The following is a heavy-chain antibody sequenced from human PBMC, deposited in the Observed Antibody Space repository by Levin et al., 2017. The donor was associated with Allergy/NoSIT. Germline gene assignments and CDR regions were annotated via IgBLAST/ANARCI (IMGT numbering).Heavy chain of an antibody. CDR3: ARTAFSYGHTGY. CDR1: GDAINSGNNY. V-gene: IGHV4-30-4*01. D-gene: IGHD2-15*01. Sequence: SETLSLTCSVSGDAINSGNNYWSWIRQPPGKGLEWIGYIYYTGTVHYKASLRSRVTISVDTSKNQFSLNLTSVTAADTAIYYCARTAFSYGHTGYWGQGTLVTVSS. CDR2: IYYTGTV. J-gene: IGHJ4*02.